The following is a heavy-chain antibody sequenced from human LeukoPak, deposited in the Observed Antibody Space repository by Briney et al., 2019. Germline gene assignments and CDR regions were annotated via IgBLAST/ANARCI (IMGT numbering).Heavy chain of an antibody. CDR2: ISGSGDST. CDR3: AKCGAPTCYSFDY. CDR1: GFTFSSYA. V-gene: IGHV3-23*01. Sequence: PGGSLRFSCAASGFTFSSYAMSWVRQAPGKGLEWVSTISGSGDSTDYADSVRGRFTISRDTSKNKLYLQMNSLRAEDTDVYYCAKCGAPTCYSFDYWGQETLVTVSS. D-gene: IGHD2-15*01. J-gene: IGHJ4*02.